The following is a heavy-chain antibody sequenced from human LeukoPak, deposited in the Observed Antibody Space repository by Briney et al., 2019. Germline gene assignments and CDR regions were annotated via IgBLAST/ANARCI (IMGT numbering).Heavy chain of an antibody. CDR2: INGSGHVT. Sequence: GGSLRLSCAASGFTFSSYAMSWVRQTPGKGLDWVSAINGSGHVTYYADSVKGRFTVSRDNSKNTLFLQMNSLRAEDTAVYFCAKDHDELRGPDYWGQGTLVTVSS. V-gene: IGHV3-23*01. CDR1: GFTFSSYA. CDR3: AKDHDELRGPDY. D-gene: IGHD1-7*01. J-gene: IGHJ4*02.